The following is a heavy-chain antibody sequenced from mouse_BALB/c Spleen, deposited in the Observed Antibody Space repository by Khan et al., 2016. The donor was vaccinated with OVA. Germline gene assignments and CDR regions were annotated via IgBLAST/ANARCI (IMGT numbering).Heavy chain of an antibody. D-gene: IGHD1-1*01. Sequence: QVQLQQSGAELMKPGASVKISCTATGYSFSDYWIEWVKQRPGHGLEWIGEILPGSGSANYNEKFKGKATFTADTSSNTAYMQLNSLTSDDSAVYYCARGNYYGSRSWIGYWGQGTLVTVSA. V-gene: IGHV1-9*01. J-gene: IGHJ3*01. CDR1: GYSFSDYW. CDR2: ILPGSGSA. CDR3: ARGNYYGSRSWIGY.